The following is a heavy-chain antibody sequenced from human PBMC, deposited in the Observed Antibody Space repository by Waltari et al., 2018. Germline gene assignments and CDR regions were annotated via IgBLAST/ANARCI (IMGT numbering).Heavy chain of an antibody. D-gene: IGHD6-19*01. CDR3: AGGWFYFDY. V-gene: IGHV2-5*02. Sequence: QITLKESGPTLVKPTQTLTLTCTFSGFSFTSTGVAVSWIRQPPTKALEWLALIHWVDEKWYSPSLKNRLTVTKDTSRNQVVLTLTNMDPADTATYYCAGGWFYFDYWGQGALVTVSS. J-gene: IGHJ4*02. CDR1: GFSFTSTGVA. CDR2: IHWVDEK.